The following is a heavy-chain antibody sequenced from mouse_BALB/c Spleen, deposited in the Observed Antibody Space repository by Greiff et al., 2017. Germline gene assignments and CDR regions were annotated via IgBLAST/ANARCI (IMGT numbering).Heavy chain of an antibody. CDR3: TRHYYGSSNY. Sequence: QVQLQQSGAELVKPGASVKLSCKASGYTFTSYYMYWVKQRPGQGLEWIGEINPSNGGTNFNEKFKSKATLTVDKSSSTAYLQLSSLTSEDSAVYYCTRHYYGSSNYWGQGTSVTFSS. D-gene: IGHD1-1*01. CDR1: GYTFTSYY. CDR2: INPSNGGT. V-gene: IGHV1S81*02. J-gene: IGHJ4*01.